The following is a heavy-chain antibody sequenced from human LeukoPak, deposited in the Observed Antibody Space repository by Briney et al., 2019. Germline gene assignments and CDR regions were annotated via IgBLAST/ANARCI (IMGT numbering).Heavy chain of an antibody. J-gene: IGHJ3*02. D-gene: IGHD3-10*01. CDR1: GGSISSGDYY. CDR2: IYYSGST. CDR3: ARAVARRPADHYYGSWDAFDI. V-gene: IGHV4-61*08. Sequence: PSETLSLTCTVSGGSISSGDYYWSWIRQPPGKGLEWIGYIYYSGSTNYNPSLKSRVTISVDTSKNQFSLKLSSVTAADTAVYYCARAVARRPADHYYGSWDAFDIWGQGTMVTVPS.